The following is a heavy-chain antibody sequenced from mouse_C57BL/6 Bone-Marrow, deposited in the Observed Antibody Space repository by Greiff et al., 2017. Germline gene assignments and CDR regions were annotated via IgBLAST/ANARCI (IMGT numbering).Heavy chain of an antibody. CDR1: GYTFTSYW. Sequence: QVQLQQPGAELVMPGASVKLSCKASGYTFTSYWMHWVKQRPGPGLEWIGEIDPSDSYTNYNQKFKGKSTLTVDKSSSTAYMQLSSLTSEDSAVYYCARCGVLRSHWYFDVWGTGTTVTVSS. D-gene: IGHD1-1*01. CDR2: IDPSDSYT. J-gene: IGHJ1*03. CDR3: ARCGVLRSHWYFDV. V-gene: IGHV1-69*01.